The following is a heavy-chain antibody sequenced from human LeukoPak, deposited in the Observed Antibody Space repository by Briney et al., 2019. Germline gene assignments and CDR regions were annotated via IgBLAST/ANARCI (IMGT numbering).Heavy chain of an antibody. Sequence: ASVKVSCKASGYTFTGYYMHWVRQAPGQGLEWMGRINPNSGGTNYAQKFQGRVTVTRDTSITTAYMELSRLRSDDTAVYYCARESGYSGYDGWFDPWGQGTLVTVSS. CDR1: GYTFTGYY. CDR2: INPNSGGT. J-gene: IGHJ5*02. D-gene: IGHD5-12*01. CDR3: ARESGYSGYDGWFDP. V-gene: IGHV1-2*06.